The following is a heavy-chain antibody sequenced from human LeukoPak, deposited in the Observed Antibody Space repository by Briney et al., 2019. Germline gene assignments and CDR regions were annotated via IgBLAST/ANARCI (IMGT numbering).Heavy chain of an antibody. CDR2: IISSDSII. CDR3: ARDDNDSSGYYFWQTPVGAFDI. V-gene: IGHV3-11*04. J-gene: IGHJ3*02. Sequence: PGGSLRLSCAASGFTFSDYYMSWIRQAPGKGLEGVSYIISSDSIIYYADSVKGRFTISRDNAKNSLYLQMNSLRAEDTAVYYCARDDNDSSGYYFWQTPVGAFDIWGQGTMVTVSS. CDR1: GFTFSDYY. D-gene: IGHD3-22*01.